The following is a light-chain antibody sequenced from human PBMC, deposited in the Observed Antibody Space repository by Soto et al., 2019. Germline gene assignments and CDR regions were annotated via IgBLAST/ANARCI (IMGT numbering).Light chain of an antibody. CDR1: SSDVGAYVY. Sequence: QSVLTQPASVSGSPGQSIAISCTGTSSDVGAYVYVSWYQQHPAKAPKLMIYDVSNRPSGVSNRFSGSKSGNTASLTISGLQAEDEADYYCSSYTISSTPLYVFGTGTKVTVL. CDR3: SSYTISSTPLYV. CDR2: DVS. J-gene: IGLJ1*01. V-gene: IGLV2-14*03.